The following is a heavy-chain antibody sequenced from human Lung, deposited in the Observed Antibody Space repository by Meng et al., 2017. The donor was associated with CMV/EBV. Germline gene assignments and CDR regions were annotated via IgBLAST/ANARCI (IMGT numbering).Heavy chain of an antibody. CDR2: IPHRGSS. CDR3: LRRSGGSV. CDR1: GDSITNHNW. D-gene: IGHD3-10*01. Sequence: QFLLLESGPAMVKPSESLSLTCAVSGDSITNHNWWAWVRQPPGKVLEGIGEIPHRGSSAYNPSLKSRVSMSIDKSKNQFSLKLTSVTAADTAVYHCLRRSGGSVWGQGTLVTVSS. V-gene: IGHV4-4*02. J-gene: IGHJ1*01.